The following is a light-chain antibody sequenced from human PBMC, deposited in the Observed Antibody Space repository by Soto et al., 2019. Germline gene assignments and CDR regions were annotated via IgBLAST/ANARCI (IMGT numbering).Light chain of an antibody. J-gene: IGKJ3*01. CDR3: QEYNSGWG. V-gene: IGKV1-5*01. CDR2: DAS. Sequence: DIQMTQSPSTLSASVGDRVTITCRPSQNIGKWLAWYQQKPGKPPKLLIYDASTLESGVPSRFSGSGSGTEFTLTISSLQPDDFATFYCQEYNSGWGFGRGTKVDIK. CDR1: QNIGKW.